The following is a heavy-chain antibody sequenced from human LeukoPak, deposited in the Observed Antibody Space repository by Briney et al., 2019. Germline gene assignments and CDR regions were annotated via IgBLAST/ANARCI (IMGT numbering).Heavy chain of an antibody. J-gene: IGHJ4*02. CDR1: GFTFSSYG. CDR3: ARERCSGSYCVDSDY. CDR2: IWYDGSNK. V-gene: IGHV3-33*01. Sequence: GRSLRLFYAASGFTFSSYGMHWVRQAPGKGLEWVAVIWYDGSNKYYADSVKGRFTVSRDNSKNTLYLQMNSLRAEDTAVYYCARERCSGSYCVDSDYWGQGTLVTVSS. D-gene: IGHD1-26*01.